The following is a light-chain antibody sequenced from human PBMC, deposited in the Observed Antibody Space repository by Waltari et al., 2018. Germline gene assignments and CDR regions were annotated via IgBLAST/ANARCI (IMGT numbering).Light chain of an antibody. CDR1: QRISSNY. J-gene: IGKJ5*01. CDR2: AAS. CDR3: QQSDTSSVT. V-gene: IGKV3-20*01. Sequence: RASQRISSNYLAVDQQKPCQSPSLLIYAASVRATGIPDRFSGSGSGTDFTLTINRLEPEDFAVYYCQQSDTSSVTFGQGTRLEIK.